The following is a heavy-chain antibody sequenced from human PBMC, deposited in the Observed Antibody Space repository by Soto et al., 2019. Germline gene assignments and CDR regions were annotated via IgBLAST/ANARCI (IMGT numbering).Heavy chain of an antibody. Sequence: GGSLRLSCAASGFTFARYAMNWLRQAPGKGLEWVSAISGSGGSTYYADSVKGRCTISRDNSKNTLYLQMNSLRAEDTAVYYCAKDRRGIAVAGVWGQGTTVTVSS. J-gene: IGHJ6*02. CDR2: ISGSGGST. CDR3: AKDRRGIAVAGV. V-gene: IGHV3-23*01. CDR1: GFTFARYA. D-gene: IGHD6-19*01.